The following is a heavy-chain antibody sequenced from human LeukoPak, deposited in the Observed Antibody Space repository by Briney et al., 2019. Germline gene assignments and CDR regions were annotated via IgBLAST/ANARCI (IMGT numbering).Heavy chain of an antibody. CDR2: IYYKGTT. CDR3: ARLEDEIAVSGLKYYHYSHTDV. J-gene: IGHJ6*03. CDR1: GGSLRDFY. V-gene: IGHV4-59*01. D-gene: IGHD6-19*01. Sequence: PSETLSLTCSVSGGSLRDFYWTWIRQPPGKGLEWIGYIYYKGTTNYSPSLRGRVIMSVDTSRSQFSLSLTSVTPADTAVYFCARLEDEIAVSGLKYYHYSHTDVWGSGTTVAVSS.